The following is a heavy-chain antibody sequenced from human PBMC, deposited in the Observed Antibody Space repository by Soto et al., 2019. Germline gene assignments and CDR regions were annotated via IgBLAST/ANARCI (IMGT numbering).Heavy chain of an antibody. Sequence: GASVKVSFKVSGYTLTELSMHTVRQAPGKGLEWMGGFDPEDGETIYAQKFQGRVTMTEDTSTDTAYMELSSLRSEDTAVYYCATGLVRGVYFDYWGQGTLVTVSS. CDR1: GYTLTELS. J-gene: IGHJ4*02. CDR3: ATGLVRGVYFDY. D-gene: IGHD3-10*01. CDR2: FDPEDGET. V-gene: IGHV1-24*01.